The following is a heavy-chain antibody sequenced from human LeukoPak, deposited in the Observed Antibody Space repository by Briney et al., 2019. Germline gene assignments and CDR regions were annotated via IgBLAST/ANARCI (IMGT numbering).Heavy chain of an antibody. CDR3: ARGLVSTICSRYCAFDI. Sequence: SVNVSCKASGGTFSSYTISWVRQAPGPGLEWMGRIIPILGIANYAQKFQGRVTITADKSTSTAYMELSSLRSEDTAVYYCARGLVSTICSRYCAFDIWGQGTMVTVSS. CDR1: GGTFSSYT. CDR2: IIPILGIA. V-gene: IGHV1-69*02. J-gene: IGHJ3*02. D-gene: IGHD2-2*01.